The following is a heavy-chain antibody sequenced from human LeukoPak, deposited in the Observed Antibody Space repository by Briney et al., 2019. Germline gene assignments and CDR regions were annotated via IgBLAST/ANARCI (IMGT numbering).Heavy chain of an antibody. V-gene: IGHV4-34*01. D-gene: IGHD5-18*01. Sequence: SETLSLTCAVYGGSFSGYYWSWIRQPPGKGLEWIGEINHSGSTNYNPSLKSRVTISVDTSKNQFSLKLSSVTAADTAVYYCASGSVDTAMVTYDYWGQGTLVTVSS. CDR1: GGSFSGYY. CDR2: INHSGST. CDR3: ASGSVDTAMVTYDY. J-gene: IGHJ4*02.